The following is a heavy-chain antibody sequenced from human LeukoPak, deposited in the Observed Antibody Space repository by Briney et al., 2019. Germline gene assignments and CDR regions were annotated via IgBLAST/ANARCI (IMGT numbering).Heavy chain of an antibody. D-gene: IGHD3-3*01. CDR3: ARGRGYFDFWSGYYTGIGNWFDP. CDR1: GFSFSSFW. Sequence: GSLRLSCAVSGFSFSSFWMNWVRQPPGKGLEWIGEINHSGSTNYNPSLKSRVTISVDTSKNQFSLKLSSVTAADTAVFYCARGRGYFDFWSGYYTGIGNWFDPWGQGTLVTVSS. CDR2: INHSGST. J-gene: IGHJ5*02. V-gene: IGHV4-34*01.